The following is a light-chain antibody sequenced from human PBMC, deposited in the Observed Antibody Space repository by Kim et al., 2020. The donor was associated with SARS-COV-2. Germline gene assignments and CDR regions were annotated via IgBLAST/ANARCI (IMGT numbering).Light chain of an antibody. CDR3: QSYDSSLSGSWV. Sequence: VTISCPGGSSNIGEGYDVHWYQQFPGTAPKLLIYANTDRPSGVPDRFSASKSGSSASLAITGLQAEDEAVYYCQSYDSSLSGSWVFGGGTKVTVL. V-gene: IGLV1-40*01. CDR2: ANT. J-gene: IGLJ3*02. CDR1: SSNIGEGYD.